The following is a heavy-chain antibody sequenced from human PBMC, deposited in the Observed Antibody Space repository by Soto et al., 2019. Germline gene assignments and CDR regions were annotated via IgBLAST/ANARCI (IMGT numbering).Heavy chain of an antibody. Sequence: QVQLVQSGAEVRKPGASVRLSCEASGYTFNRFYLHWVRQAPGQGLEWMGIINTRGGTTAYAQYFRGRLTVNRDTATSTLYMELSDLRSEDAAVYYCARGPDDSDVPRWDYWGQGTRVTVSS. CDR2: INTRGGTT. CDR1: GYTFNRFY. D-gene: IGHD4-17*01. J-gene: IGHJ4*02. CDR3: ARGPDDSDVPRWDY. V-gene: IGHV1-46*02.